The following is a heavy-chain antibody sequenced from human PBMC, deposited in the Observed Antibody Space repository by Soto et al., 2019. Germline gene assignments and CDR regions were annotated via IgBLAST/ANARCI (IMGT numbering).Heavy chain of an antibody. Sequence: QVQLVESGGGVVQPGRSLTLSCAASGFTFSSYAMHWVRQAPGKGLDWVAVISYDGSTIYYADSVKGRFTISRDNSKNTLHLKMHSLRAEDTAVYYCAKVGGSSSWYRFYFDYWGQGTLVTVSS. D-gene: IGHD6-13*01. J-gene: IGHJ4*02. CDR2: ISYDGSTI. CDR1: GFTFSSYA. V-gene: IGHV3-30*18. CDR3: AKVGGSSSWYRFYFDY.